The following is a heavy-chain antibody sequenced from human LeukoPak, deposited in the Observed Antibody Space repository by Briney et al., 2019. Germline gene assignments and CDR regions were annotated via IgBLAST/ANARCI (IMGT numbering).Heavy chain of an antibody. Sequence: SETLSLTCTVSGGSVSSGSYYWSWIRQPPGKGLEWIGYIYHSGSTNYNPSLKSRVTISVDTSKNQFSLKLSSVTAADTAVYYCARGPVVAATRGLFDWGQGTLVTVSS. CDR3: ARGPVVAATRGLFD. CDR2: IYHSGST. D-gene: IGHD2-15*01. J-gene: IGHJ4*02. CDR1: GGSVSSGSYY. V-gene: IGHV4-61*01.